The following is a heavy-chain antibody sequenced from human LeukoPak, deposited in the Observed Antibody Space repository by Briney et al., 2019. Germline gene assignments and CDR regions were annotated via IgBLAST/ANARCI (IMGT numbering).Heavy chain of an antibody. CDR3: ARSHVSATIPLDY. D-gene: IGHD5-12*01. CDR2: IIPIFGTA. J-gene: IGHJ4*02. CDR1: GGTFSSYA. Sequence: ASVKVSCKASGGTFSSYAISWVRQAPGQGLEWMGGIIPIFGTANYAQKFQGRVTITTDESTSTAYMELSSLRSEDTAVYYCARSHVSATIPLDYWGQGTLVTVSS. V-gene: IGHV1-69*05.